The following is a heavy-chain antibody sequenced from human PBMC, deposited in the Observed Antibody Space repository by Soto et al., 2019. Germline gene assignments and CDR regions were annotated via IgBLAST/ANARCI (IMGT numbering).Heavy chain of an antibody. Sequence: QVQLVQSGAEVKTPGSSLKVSCKVSGSRFSNYVISWVRQAHGHGLEWLGRIIPIFNSTKYAQSFQGRVNMTADKSTSTASLELSSLRSDDTAVYYCAREGRGKKAGYNGLVSLGYWGQGTLVTVSS. CDR1: GSRFSNYV. J-gene: IGHJ4*02. V-gene: IGHV1-69*06. D-gene: IGHD2-2*02. CDR2: IIPIFNST. CDR3: AREGRGKKAGYNGLVSLGY.